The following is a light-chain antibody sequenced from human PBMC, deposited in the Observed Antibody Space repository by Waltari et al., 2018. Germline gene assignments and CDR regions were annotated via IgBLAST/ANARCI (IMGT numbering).Light chain of an antibody. CDR3: AAWDDSLSASL. J-gene: IGLJ2*01. Sequence: QSVLTQPPSVSGTPGQRVTISCSGSSSNIGSDYVYWFQQLPGTAPKLLVYRNDEGPSGVPDGFSGSKSGTSASGALSGLRSEDEADYYCAAWDDSLSASLFGGGTKVTVL. CDR1: SSNIGSDY. V-gene: IGLV1-47*01. CDR2: RND.